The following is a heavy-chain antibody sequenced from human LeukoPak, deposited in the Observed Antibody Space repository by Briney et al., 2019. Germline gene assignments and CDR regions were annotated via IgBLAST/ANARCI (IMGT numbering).Heavy chain of an antibody. CDR2: ISNSGGIT. V-gene: IGHV3-23*01. CDR1: GLTFSTYA. CDR3: AKDHTLWAGAYYIDY. D-gene: IGHD3/OR15-3a*01. Sequence: GGSLRLSCAASGLTFSTYAMSWVRQAPGKGLEWVSEISNSGGITYYADSVKGRFAISRDNSKNTLYLQLNSLRAEDTATYYCAKDHTLWAGAYYIDYWGQGALVTVSS. J-gene: IGHJ4*02.